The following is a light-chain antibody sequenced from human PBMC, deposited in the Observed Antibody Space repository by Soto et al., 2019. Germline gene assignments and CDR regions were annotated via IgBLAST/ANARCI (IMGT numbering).Light chain of an antibody. CDR3: QQRSNWPPLT. CDR2: DAS. CDR1: QSVSSY. V-gene: IGKV3-11*01. Sequence: EIVLTQSPATLSLSPGEIATLSCRASQSVSSYLAWYQQKPGQAPRLLIYDASNRATGIPARFSGSGSGTDFTLTISSLEPEDFAVYYCQQRSNWPPLTFGGGTKV. J-gene: IGKJ4*01.